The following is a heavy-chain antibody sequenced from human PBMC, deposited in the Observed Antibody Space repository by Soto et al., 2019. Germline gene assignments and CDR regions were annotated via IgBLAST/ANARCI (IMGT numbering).Heavy chain of an antibody. V-gene: IGHV4-59*01. D-gene: IGHD3-10*02. CDR1: GGSISSYY. Sequence: SETLSLTCTVSGGSISSYYWSLIRQPPGKGLEWIGYIYYSGSTNYNPSLKSRVTISVDTSKNQFSLKLRSVTAADAAVYYCAREKPRSTTFLDYWGQGTRVTVSS. CDR3: AREKPRSTTFLDY. CDR2: IYYSGST. J-gene: IGHJ4*02.